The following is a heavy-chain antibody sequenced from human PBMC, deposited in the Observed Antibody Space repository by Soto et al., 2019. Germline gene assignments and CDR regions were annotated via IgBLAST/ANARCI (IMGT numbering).Heavy chain of an antibody. CDR2: INPNSGGT. V-gene: IGHV1-2*04. D-gene: IGHD2-15*01. Sequence: GASVKVSCKASGYTFTSYDINWVRQATGRGLEWLGRINPNSGGTNFAQKFQGWVTMTTDTSISTAYMELSRLRSDDTAVYYCARAAAAAGGSGYYGMDVWGQGTTVTVSS. CDR1: GYTFTSYD. CDR3: ARAAAAAGGSGYYGMDV. J-gene: IGHJ6*02.